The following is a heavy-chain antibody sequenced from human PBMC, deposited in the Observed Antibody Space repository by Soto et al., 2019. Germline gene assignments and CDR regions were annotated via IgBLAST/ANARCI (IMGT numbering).Heavy chain of an antibody. D-gene: IGHD3-9*01. V-gene: IGHV1-18*04. CDR1: CYTFTSYG. CDR3: ARPHYDILTGLGREGYYSGMDV. Sequence: SVQVSVKASCYTFTSYGISWVRQAPVQGLEWMGWISAYNGNTNYAQKLQGRVTMTTDTSTSTAYMELRSLRSDDTAVYYCARPHYDILTGLGREGYYSGMDVWGQGTTVTVSS. J-gene: IGHJ6*02. CDR2: ISAYNGNT.